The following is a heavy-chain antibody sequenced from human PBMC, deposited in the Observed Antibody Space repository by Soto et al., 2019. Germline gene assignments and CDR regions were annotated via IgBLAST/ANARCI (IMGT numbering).Heavy chain of an antibody. CDR1: GCSISSSSYS. J-gene: IGHJ6*02. D-gene: IGHD2-2*01. CDR3: GRQPGHCGSTTCFGYYSVDV. V-gene: IGHV4-39*01. Sequence: QLQLQESGPRLVKPSETLSLTCSVSGCSISSSSYSWGWIRQPPGKGLEWIGTIYYSGSTHYNPSLEGRVAISADTPNNQLSLRLSSVTAADTAVYYCGRQPGHCGSTTCFGYYSVDVWGQGTTVTVS. CDR2: IYYSGST.